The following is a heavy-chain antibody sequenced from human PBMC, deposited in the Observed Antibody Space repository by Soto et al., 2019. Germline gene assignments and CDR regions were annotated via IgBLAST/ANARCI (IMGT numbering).Heavy chain of an antibody. Sequence: GGSLRLSCAASGFTFSNYDMTWVRQAPGKGLEWVSAISSGGAETYYADSVKGRFTISRDNYMNTLYLQMHSLSAEDTAVYYCSKDRVAPKFRGIIIPPGYWGQGILVTVSS. V-gene: IGHV3-23*01. CDR1: GFTFSNYD. D-gene: IGHD3-10*01. J-gene: IGHJ4*02. CDR3: SKDRVAPKFRGIIIPPGY. CDR2: ISSGGAET.